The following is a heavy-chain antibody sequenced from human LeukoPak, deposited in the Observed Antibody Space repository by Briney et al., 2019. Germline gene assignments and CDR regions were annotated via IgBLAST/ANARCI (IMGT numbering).Heavy chain of an antibody. CDR3: ARDGETVTGGFDY. J-gene: IGHJ4*02. V-gene: IGHV3-30*04. D-gene: IGHD4-17*01. Sequence: GGSLRLSCAASGFTFSSYAMHWVRQAPGKGLEWVAVISYDGSNKYYADSVKGRFTISRDNSMNTLYLQMNSLRAEDTAVYYCARDGETVTGGFDYWGQGTLVTVSS. CDR1: GFTFSSYA. CDR2: ISYDGSNK.